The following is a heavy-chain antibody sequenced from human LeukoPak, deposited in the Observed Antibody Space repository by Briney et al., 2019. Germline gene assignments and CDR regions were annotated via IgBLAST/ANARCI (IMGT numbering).Heavy chain of an antibody. J-gene: IGHJ6*03. CDR1: GGSISSGGYY. V-gene: IGHV4-39*07. CDR2: VNHSGST. CDR3: VRMGGIAARLYYYYMDV. D-gene: IGHD6-6*01. Sequence: SETLSLTCTVSGGSISSGGYYWSWIRQPPGKALEWIGQVNHSGSTNYNPSLKSRVTISVDTSKNQVSLKLSSVTAADTAVYFCVRMGGIAARLYYYYMDVWGKGTTVTVSS.